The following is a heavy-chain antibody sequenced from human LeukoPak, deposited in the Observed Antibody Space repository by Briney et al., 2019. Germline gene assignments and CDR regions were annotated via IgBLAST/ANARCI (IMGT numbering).Heavy chain of an antibody. CDR2: TYYRPKFNT. J-gene: IGHJ4*02. V-gene: IGHV6-1*01. CDR3: ARGSHSSVEY. Sequence: SQTLSLTCAISGDSLSNNNVDWNWIRQSPSRGLDWLGSTYYRPKFNTDYAVSVKSRTAINSDTSKNQFSQQLNPVTPEDKGVYYSARGSHSSVEYWGQGALVTVSS. CDR1: GDSLSNNNVD. D-gene: IGHD3-10*01.